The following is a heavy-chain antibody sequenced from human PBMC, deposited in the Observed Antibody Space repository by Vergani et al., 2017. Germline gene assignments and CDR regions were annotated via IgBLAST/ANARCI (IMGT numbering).Heavy chain of an antibody. CDR1: GGSISSGSYY. Sequence: QVQLQESGPGLVKPSQTLSLTCTVSGGSISSGSYYWSWIRQPAGKGLEWIGRIYTSGSTNYNPSLKSRVTISVDTSKNQFSLKLSSVTAADTAVYYWARGRRTRPVDYWGQGTLVTVSS. CDR2: IYTSGST. CDR3: ARGRRTRPVDY. V-gene: IGHV4-61*02. J-gene: IGHJ4*02. D-gene: IGHD6-6*01.